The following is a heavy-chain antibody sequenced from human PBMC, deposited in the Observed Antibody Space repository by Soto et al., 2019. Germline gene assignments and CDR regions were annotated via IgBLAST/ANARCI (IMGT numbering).Heavy chain of an antibody. CDR2: ISAYNGNT. CDR3: ARDFVRLRLGELSLPDY. CDR1: GYTFTSYG. V-gene: IGHV1-18*01. J-gene: IGHJ4*02. Sequence: ASVKVSCKASGYTFTSYGISWVRQAPGQGLEWMGWISAYNGNTNYAQKLQGRVTMTTDTSTSTAYMELRSLRSDDTAVYYCARDFVRLRLGELSLPDYWGRGTLVTVSS. D-gene: IGHD3-16*02.